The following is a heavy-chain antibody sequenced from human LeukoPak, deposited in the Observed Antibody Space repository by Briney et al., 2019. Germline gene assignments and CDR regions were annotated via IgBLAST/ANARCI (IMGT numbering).Heavy chain of an antibody. CDR2: ISSSGSYM. V-gene: IGHV3-21*01. Sequence: GGSLRLSCAASGFTFSSYSMNWVRQAPGKGLEWVSSISSSGSYMYYADSVRGRFTISRDNAKNTLYLQMNSLRAEDPAVYYCARETNYAFDIWGQGTMVTVSS. CDR1: GFTFSSYS. CDR3: ARETNYAFDI. J-gene: IGHJ3*02. D-gene: IGHD1-1*01.